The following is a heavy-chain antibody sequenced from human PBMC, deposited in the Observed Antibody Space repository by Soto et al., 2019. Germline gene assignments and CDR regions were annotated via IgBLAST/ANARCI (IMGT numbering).Heavy chain of an antibody. CDR2: IKPDGSEK. CDR1: GFTFSTYW. V-gene: IGHV3-7*04. D-gene: IGHD3-22*01. Sequence: GGSLRHSCAASGFTFSTYWMSWVRQAPGKGLEWVANIKPDGSEKWYVDSVKGRFTISRDNAKNSLYLQMNSLRAEDTAMYYCARGDYYDSSGPFSDAFDIWGQGTMVTVSS. J-gene: IGHJ3*02. CDR3: ARGDYYDSSGPFSDAFDI.